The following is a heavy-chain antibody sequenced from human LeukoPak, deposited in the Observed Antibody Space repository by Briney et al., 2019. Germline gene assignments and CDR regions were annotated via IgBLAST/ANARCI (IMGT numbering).Heavy chain of an antibody. D-gene: IGHD3-22*01. CDR1: GGSISSYY. J-gene: IGHJ4*02. Sequence: SETLSLTCTVSGGSISSYYWSWIRQPPGKGLEWIGYTYYSGSTNYNPSLKSRVTISVDTSKNQFSLKLSSVTAADTAVYYCARTVNYYDSSGYGYWGQGTLVTVSS. CDR2: TYYSGST. V-gene: IGHV4-59*01. CDR3: ARTVNYYDSSGYGY.